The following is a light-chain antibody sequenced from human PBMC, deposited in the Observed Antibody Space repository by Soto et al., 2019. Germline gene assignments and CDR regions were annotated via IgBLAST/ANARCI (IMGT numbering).Light chain of an antibody. CDR1: QSVSSD. J-gene: IGKJ5*01. CDR3: QQYNNWPPIT. V-gene: IGKV3-15*01. Sequence: DIVMTQSPATLSVSPGERATLSCRASQSVSSDLGWYQQKPSQAPKLLIYGASTRATGVPARFSGSGSGTEFTLTISSLQSEDSAVYYCQQYNNWPPITFGQGTRLEIK. CDR2: GAS.